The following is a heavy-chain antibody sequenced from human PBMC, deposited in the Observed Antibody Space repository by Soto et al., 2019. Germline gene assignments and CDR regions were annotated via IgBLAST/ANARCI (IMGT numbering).Heavy chain of an antibody. CDR2: IYWDDDK. CDR1: GFSLSTSGVG. Sequence: QITLKESGPTLVKPTQTLTLTCTFSGFSLSTSGVGVGWIRQPPGKALEWLALIYWDDDKRYSTSLKSRLTITKDTSKNQVVLTMTNMDPVDTATYYCAHSKEDSSSWYAPWAYYFDYWGHGTLVTVSS. V-gene: IGHV2-5*02. J-gene: IGHJ4*01. CDR3: AHSKEDSSSWYAPWAYYFDY. D-gene: IGHD6-13*01.